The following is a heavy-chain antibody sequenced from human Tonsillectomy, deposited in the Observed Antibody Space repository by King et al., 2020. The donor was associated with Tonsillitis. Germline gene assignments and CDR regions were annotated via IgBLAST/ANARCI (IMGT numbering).Heavy chain of an antibody. CDR1: GFTFSSYA. CDR3: AKGTWASMVTGGGFDS. CDR2: ISGSGGST. D-gene: IGHD5-18*01. J-gene: IGHJ4*02. Sequence: VQLVESGGGLVQPGGSLRLSCAASGFTFSSYAMSWVRQAPGKGLEWVSAISGSGGSTYYADSVKGRFTISRDNSKNTLYLQMNSLRAEDTAVYYCAKGTWASMVTGGGFDSWGQGTLVTVSS. V-gene: IGHV3-23*04.